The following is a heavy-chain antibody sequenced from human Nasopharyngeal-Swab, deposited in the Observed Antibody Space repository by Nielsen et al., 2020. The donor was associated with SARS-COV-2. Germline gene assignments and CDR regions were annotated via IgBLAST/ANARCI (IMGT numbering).Heavy chain of an antibody. CDR3: ARELSSWSYYYYYYMDV. J-gene: IGHJ6*03. CDR2: TYYRSKWYN. Sequence: WIRQSPSRGLEWLGRTYYRSKWYNDYAVSVKSRITINPDTSKNQFSLQLNSVTPEDTAVYYCARELSSWSYYYYYYMDVWGKGTTVTVSS. D-gene: IGHD6-13*01. V-gene: IGHV6-1*01.